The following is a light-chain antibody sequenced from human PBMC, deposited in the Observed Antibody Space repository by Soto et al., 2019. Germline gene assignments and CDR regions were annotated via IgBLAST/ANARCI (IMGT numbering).Light chain of an antibody. Sequence: DIQMTQYPSSLSASVGDRVSITCRASQSISTHLSWYQQKPGKAPKLLIFAASSLQSGVPSRFSGSGSGTDLTLTINSLQPEDFATYYCQQSYSMPWTFGQGTKVDI. CDR2: AAS. CDR1: QSISTH. J-gene: IGKJ1*01. V-gene: IGKV1-39*01. CDR3: QQSYSMPWT.